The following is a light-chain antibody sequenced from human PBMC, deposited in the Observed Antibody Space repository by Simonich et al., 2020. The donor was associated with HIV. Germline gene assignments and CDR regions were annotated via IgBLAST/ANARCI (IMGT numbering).Light chain of an antibody. CDR1: QSVSSGY. J-gene: IGKJ3*01. CDR3: QQYGSSPLFT. CDR2: DAS. V-gene: IGKV3D-20*01. Sequence: EIVLTQSPGTLSLSPGERATLSCRASQSVSSGYLAWYQQKPGLAPRLLIYDASSRATGIPDRFSGSGSGTDFTLTISRLEPEDFAVYYCQQYGSSPLFTFGPGTKVDIK.